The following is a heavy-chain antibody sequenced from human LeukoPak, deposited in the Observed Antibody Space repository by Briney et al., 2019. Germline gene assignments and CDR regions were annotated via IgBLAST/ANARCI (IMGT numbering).Heavy chain of an antibody. D-gene: IGHD6-19*01. V-gene: IGHV1-46*01. CDR2: INPSGGST. CDR1: GYTFTSYY. J-gene: IGHJ4*02. CDR3: ARTIAVAGTAFDY. Sequence: ASVTVSCKASGYTFTSYYMHWVRQAPGQGLEWMGIINPSGGSTSYAQKFQGRVTMTRDMSTSTVYMELSSLRSEDTAVYYCARTIAVAGTAFDYWGQGTLVTVSS.